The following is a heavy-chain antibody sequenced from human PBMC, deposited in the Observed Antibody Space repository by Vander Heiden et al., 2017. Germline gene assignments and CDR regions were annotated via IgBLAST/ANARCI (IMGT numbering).Heavy chain of an antibody. CDR3: AKDSGGYLLTYYYYGMDV. D-gene: IGHD3-10*01. J-gene: IGHJ6*02. CDR1: GFTFSTYP. Sequence: EVQLLESGGTLFQPGGSLRISCTASGFTFSTYPMSWVSPDPGKGVEWVSAISQTGGDTYYADSAKGRFTISRDNSKNTVYLQMNSLRAEDTAVYYCAKDSGGYLLTYYYYGMDVWGQETTVTVS. CDR2: ISQTGGDT. V-gene: IGHV3-23*01.